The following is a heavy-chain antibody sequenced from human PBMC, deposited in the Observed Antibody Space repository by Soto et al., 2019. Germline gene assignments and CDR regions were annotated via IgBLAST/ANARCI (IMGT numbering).Heavy chain of an antibody. J-gene: IGHJ4*02. V-gene: IGHV1-18*01. Sequence: GASVKVSCKASGYTFTSYGISWVRQAPGQGLEWMGWISAYNGNTNYAQKLQGRVTMTTDTSTSTAYMELRSLRSDDTAVYYCARDGSSSWYQEGLDYWGQGTLVTVSS. CDR2: ISAYNGNT. CDR1: GYTFTSYG. D-gene: IGHD6-13*01. CDR3: ARDGSSSWYQEGLDY.